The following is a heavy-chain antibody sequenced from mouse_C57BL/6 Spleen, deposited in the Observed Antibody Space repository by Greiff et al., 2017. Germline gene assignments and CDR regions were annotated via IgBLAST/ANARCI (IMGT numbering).Heavy chain of an antibody. CDR2: IYPGSGST. CDR1: GYTFTSYC. CDR3: ACSDDYFDY. Sequence: QVQLQQPGAELVKPGASVKMSCKASGYTFTSYCITWVKQRPGQGLEWIGDIYPGSGSTNYNEKFKSKATLTVDSSSLTAYMQLGSVTSEDAAVCCCACSDDYFDYWGQGTTLTVSS. D-gene: IGHD2-3*01. J-gene: IGHJ2*01. V-gene: IGHV1-55*01.